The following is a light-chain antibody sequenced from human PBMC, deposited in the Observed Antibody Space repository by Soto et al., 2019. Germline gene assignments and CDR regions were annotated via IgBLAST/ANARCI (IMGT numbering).Light chain of an antibody. CDR3: QQYGSSPLT. J-gene: IGKJ4*01. V-gene: IGKV3-20*01. CDR2: DAS. CDR1: QSVTSSY. Sequence: EIVLTQSPGTLSLSPGKRATLSCRASQSVTSSYLAWYQQKPGQTPRLVIFDASTRATGIPDRFSGSGSGKDFTLTISRLEPEDFAVYYCQQYGSSPLTFGGGTKVEIK.